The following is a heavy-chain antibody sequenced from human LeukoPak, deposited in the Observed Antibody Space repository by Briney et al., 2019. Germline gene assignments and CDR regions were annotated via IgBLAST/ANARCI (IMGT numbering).Heavy chain of an antibody. CDR3: AKESRAYCGGNCYSEYFQH. CDR2: IRYDGSNK. CDR1: GFTFSSYG. J-gene: IGHJ1*01. Sequence: GGSLRLSCAASGFTFSSYGMHWVRQAPGKGLEWVAFIRYDGSNKYYADSVKGRFTISRDNSKNTLYLQMNSLRAEDTAVYYCAKESRAYCGGNCYSEYFQHWGQGTLVTVSS. V-gene: IGHV3-30*02. D-gene: IGHD2-21*01.